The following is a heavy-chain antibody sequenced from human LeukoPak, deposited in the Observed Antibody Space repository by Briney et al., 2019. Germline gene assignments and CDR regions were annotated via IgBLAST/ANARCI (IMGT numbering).Heavy chain of an antibody. CDR1: GGSISSSSYY. Sequence: ETLSLTCTVSGGSISSSSYYWGWIRQAPGKGLEWVANIKQDGSEKYYVDSVKGRFTISRDNAKTSLYLQMNSLRAEDTAVYYCARDLSGVTGYTYGRGIDYWGQGTLVTVSS. V-gene: IGHV3-7*01. CDR3: ARDLSGVTGYTYGRGIDY. CDR2: IKQDGSEK. D-gene: IGHD5-18*01. J-gene: IGHJ4*02.